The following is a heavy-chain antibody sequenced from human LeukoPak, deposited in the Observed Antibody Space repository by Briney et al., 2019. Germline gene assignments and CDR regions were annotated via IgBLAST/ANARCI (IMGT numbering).Heavy chain of an antibody. Sequence: SETLSLTCTVSGGSISSYYWSWIRQPPGKGLEWIGYTYYSGSTNYNPSLKSRVTISVDTSKNQFSLKLSSVTAADTAVYYCARRSDFWSGYSYYFDYWGQGTLVTVSS. D-gene: IGHD3-3*01. V-gene: IGHV4-59*08. J-gene: IGHJ4*02. CDR2: TYYSGST. CDR3: ARRSDFWSGYSYYFDY. CDR1: GGSISSYY.